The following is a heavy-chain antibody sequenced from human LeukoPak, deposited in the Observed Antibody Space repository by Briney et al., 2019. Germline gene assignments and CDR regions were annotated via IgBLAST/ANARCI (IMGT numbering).Heavy chain of an antibody. CDR1: GGSISSGDYY. V-gene: IGHV4-30-4*08. CDR2: IYYSGST. Sequence: NPSETLSLTCTVSGGSISSGDYYWSWIRQPPGKGLEWIGYIYYSGSTYYNPSLESRVTISVDTSKNQFTLKLSSATAADTAVYYCAAQETYSSAGFDYWGQGTLVTVSS. D-gene: IGHD6-25*01. CDR3: AAQETYSSAGFDY. J-gene: IGHJ4*02.